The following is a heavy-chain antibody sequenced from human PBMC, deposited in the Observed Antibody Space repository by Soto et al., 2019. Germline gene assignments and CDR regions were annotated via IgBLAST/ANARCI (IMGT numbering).Heavy chain of an antibody. J-gene: IGHJ4*02. CDR3: ALFCSGYYFFYY. D-gene: IGHD3-3*01. CDR2: ISAYNGNT. V-gene: IGHV1-18*01. Sequence: QVQLVQSGAEVKKPGASVKVSCKASGYTFTSYGISWVRQAPGQGLEWMGWISAYNGNTNYAQKLQGRVTMTTDTPTSTSYMQLRCLTSDAPAVYYFALFCSGYYFFYYCAPGTLVTFSS. CDR1: GYTFTSYG.